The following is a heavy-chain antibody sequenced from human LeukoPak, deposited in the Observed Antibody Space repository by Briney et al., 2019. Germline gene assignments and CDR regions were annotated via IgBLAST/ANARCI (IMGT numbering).Heavy chain of an antibody. CDR1: GGSISSYY. Sequence: SWTLSLTCTVSGGSISSYYWSWIRQPPGKGLEWIGYIYISGSTKYNPSLKSRVTISVDTSKNQFSLKLSSVTAADTAVYYCAELGYCSGGSCPGNWFDPWGQGTLVTVSS. CDR2: IYISGST. V-gene: IGHV4-59*01. J-gene: IGHJ5*02. D-gene: IGHD2-15*01. CDR3: AELGYCSGGSCPGNWFDP.